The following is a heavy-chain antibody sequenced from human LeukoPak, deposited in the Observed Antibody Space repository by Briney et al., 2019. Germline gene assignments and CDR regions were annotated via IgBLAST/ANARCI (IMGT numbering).Heavy chain of an antibody. V-gene: IGHV3-7*01. CDR3: ARKGGTPDY. Sequence: GGSLRLSCAASGFTFSSYWMSWVRQAPGKGLEWVANIKQDGSEKNYVDSVKGRFTISRDDAKKSLYLQMNNLRAEDTAVYYCARKGGTPDYWGQGTLVTVSS. D-gene: IGHD2-15*01. J-gene: IGHJ4*02. CDR1: GFTFSSYW. CDR2: IKQDGSEK.